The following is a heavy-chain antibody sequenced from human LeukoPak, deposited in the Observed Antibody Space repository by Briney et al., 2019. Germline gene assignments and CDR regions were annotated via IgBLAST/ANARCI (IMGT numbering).Heavy chain of an antibody. D-gene: IGHD5-12*01. CDR2: IYYSGST. CDR3: ARSGLDSRYYFGMDV. Sequence: SETLSLTCTVSGGSISSYYWSWIRQPPGGGLEWIGYIYYSGSTNYKPSLKRRVTISLDTSKSQFSLKLRSVTAADTAVYYCARSGLDSRYYFGMDVWGQGTTVTVSS. CDR1: GGSISSYY. J-gene: IGHJ6*02. V-gene: IGHV4-59*01.